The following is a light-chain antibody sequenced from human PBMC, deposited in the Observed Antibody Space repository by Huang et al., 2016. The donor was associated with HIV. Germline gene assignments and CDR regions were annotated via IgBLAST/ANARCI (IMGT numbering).Light chain of an antibody. CDR2: WAS. J-gene: IGKJ1*01. Sequence: DIVMTQSPDAMTVSLGERATINCKSSQTILHSSGNKNHLAWYQQRPGQPPKLRIYWASTRESGVPERFSGSGSGTDFTLTISSLQAEDVALYFCHQYYSTPQTFGQGTKVEVQ. CDR1: QTILHSSGNKNH. CDR3: HQYYSTPQT. V-gene: IGKV4-1*01.